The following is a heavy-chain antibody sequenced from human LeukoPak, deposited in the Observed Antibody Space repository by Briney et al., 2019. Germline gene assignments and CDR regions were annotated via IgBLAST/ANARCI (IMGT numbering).Heavy chain of an antibody. J-gene: IGHJ6*02. CDR1: GGSISSYY. D-gene: IGHD3-22*01. CDR3: ARVPYYDSSGYYYANYYYYYYGMDV. CDR2: INHSGST. Sequence: SETLSLTCTVSGGSISSYYWSWIRQPPGKGLEWIGEINHSGSTNYNPSLKSRVTISVDTSKNQFSLKLSSVTAADTAVYYCARVPYYDSSGYYYANYYYYYYGMDVWGQGTTVTVSS. V-gene: IGHV4-34*01.